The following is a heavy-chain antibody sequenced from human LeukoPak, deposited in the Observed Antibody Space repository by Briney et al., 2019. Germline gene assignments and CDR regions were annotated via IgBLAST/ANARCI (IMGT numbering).Heavy chain of an antibody. J-gene: IGHJ4*02. Sequence: GASVKVSCKASGYTFTSYYMHWVRQAPGQGLEWMGIINPSGGSTSYAQKFQGRVTMTRDTSTSTVYMELSSLRSEDTAVYYCARDFTDLGYYDSSGYSRFDYWGQGTLVTVSS. CDR1: GYTFTSYY. CDR2: INPSGGST. CDR3: ARDFTDLGYYDSSGYSRFDY. V-gene: IGHV1-46*01. D-gene: IGHD3-22*01.